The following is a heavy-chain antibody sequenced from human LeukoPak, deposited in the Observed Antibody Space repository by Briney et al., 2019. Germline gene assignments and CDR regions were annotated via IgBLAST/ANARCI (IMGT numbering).Heavy chain of an antibody. V-gene: IGHV1-69*05. CDR2: IIPIFGTA. J-gene: IGHJ6*03. D-gene: IGHD3-3*01. CDR3: ALPYYDFWSGYSSMDV. Sequence: SVKVSCKASGGTFISYAISWVRQAPGQGLEWMGRIIPIFGTANYAQKFQGRVTITTDESTSTAYMELSSLRSEDTAVYCCALPYYDFWSGYSSMDVWGKGTTVTVSS. CDR1: GGTFISYA.